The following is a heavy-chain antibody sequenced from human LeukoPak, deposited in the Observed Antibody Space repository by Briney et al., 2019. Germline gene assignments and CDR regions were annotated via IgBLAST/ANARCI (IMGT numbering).Heavy chain of an antibody. Sequence: GGSLRLSCAASGFTFDDYAMSWVRQAPGKGLEWVSTINWSGVKTGYADSVRGRFTISRDNAKNSLYLQMNSLRTEDTALYYCARENPYSGSYSVDYWGQGTLVTVSS. CDR1: GFTFDDYA. J-gene: IGHJ4*02. CDR2: INWSGVKT. CDR3: ARENPYSGSYSVDY. D-gene: IGHD1-26*01. V-gene: IGHV3-20*04.